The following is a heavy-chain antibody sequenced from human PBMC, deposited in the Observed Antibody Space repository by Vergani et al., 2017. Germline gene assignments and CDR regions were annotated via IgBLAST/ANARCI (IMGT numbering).Heavy chain of an antibody. J-gene: IGHJ5*02. D-gene: IGHD6-6*01. V-gene: IGHV4-61*02. CDR2: IYTSGST. Sequence: QVQLQESGPGLVKPSQTLSLTCTVSGGSISSGSYYWSWIRQPAGKGLEWIGRIYTSGSTNYNPSLKSRVTISVDTSKNQFSLKLSSVTAADTAVYYCASAVAARPSWFDAWGQGTLVTVSS. CDR3: ASAVAARPSWFDA. CDR1: GGSISSGSYY.